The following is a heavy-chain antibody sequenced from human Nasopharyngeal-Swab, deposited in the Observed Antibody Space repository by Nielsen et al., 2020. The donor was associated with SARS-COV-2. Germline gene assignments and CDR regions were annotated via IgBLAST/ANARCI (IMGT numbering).Heavy chain of an antibody. Sequence: GGSLRLSCTAYGFTVSSNYISWVRQAPGKGLEWVSVIYSGGGTEYADSVKGRFTISRDNPKNTVYLQMRRLRDDDTAVYYCARDHPPIEVAGTNYFDHWGQGTLVTVSS. J-gene: IGHJ4*02. CDR1: GFTVSSNY. D-gene: IGHD6-13*01. CDR3: ARDHPPIEVAGTNYFDH. CDR2: IYSGGGT. V-gene: IGHV3-66*01.